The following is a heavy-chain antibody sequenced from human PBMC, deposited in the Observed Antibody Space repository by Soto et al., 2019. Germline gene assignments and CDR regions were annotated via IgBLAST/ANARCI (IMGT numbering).Heavy chain of an antibody. CDR1: GYTFTSYD. J-gene: IGHJ5*02. CDR2: MNPNSGNT. Sequence: ASVKVSCKASGYTFTSYDINWVRQATGQGLEWMGWMNPNSGNTGYAQKFQGKVTMTRNTSISTAYMELSSLRSEDTAVYYCARGRVPAANPYQPWGQGTLVTVSS. D-gene: IGHD2-2*01. V-gene: IGHV1-8*01. CDR3: ARGRVPAANPYQP.